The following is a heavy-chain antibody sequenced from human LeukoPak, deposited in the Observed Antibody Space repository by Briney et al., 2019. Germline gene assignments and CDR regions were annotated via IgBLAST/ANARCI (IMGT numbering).Heavy chain of an antibody. D-gene: IGHD5-18*01. Sequence: GGSLRLSCAASGFTFSSYAMHWVRQAPGKGLEWVTVISYDGTNRYYTNSVKGRFTISRDNSKNTLYLQMNSLRAEDTAVYYCAKEGTAMEKSYYYYYMDVWGKGTTVTVSS. J-gene: IGHJ6*03. CDR2: ISYDGTNR. CDR3: AKEGTAMEKSYYYYYMDV. V-gene: IGHV3-30*04. CDR1: GFTFSSYA.